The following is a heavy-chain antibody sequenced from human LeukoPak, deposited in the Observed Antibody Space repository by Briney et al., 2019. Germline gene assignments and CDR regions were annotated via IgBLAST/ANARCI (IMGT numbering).Heavy chain of an antibody. CDR1: GFTLSSYS. J-gene: IGHJ4*02. V-gene: IGHV3-21*01. Sequence: GGSLRLSCAASGFTLSSYSMNWVRQAPGKGLEWVSSISSSSYIYYADSVKGRFTISRDNAKNSLYLQMNSLRAEDTAVYYCARMGSLDFDYWGQGTLVTVSS. CDR2: ISSSSYI. D-gene: IGHD1-26*01. CDR3: ARMGSLDFDY.